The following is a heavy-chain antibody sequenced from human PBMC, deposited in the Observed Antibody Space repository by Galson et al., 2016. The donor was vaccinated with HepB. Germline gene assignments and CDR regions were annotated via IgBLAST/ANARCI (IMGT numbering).Heavy chain of an antibody. D-gene: IGHD2-15*01. J-gene: IGHJ5*02. CDR1: GFIFSSYS. CDR2: ISGAGSVN. Sequence: SLRLSCAASGFIFSSYSMHWVRQAPGKGLEWVAVISGAGSVNFYADSVKGRFTISRDNSMNTVDLQINSLGPDDTAVYYCARAALKAATYWIDPWGQGTLVTVSS. V-gene: IGHV3-30-3*01. CDR3: ARAALKAATYWIDP.